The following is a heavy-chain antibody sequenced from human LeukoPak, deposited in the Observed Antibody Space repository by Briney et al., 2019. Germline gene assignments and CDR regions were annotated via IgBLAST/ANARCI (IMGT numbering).Heavy chain of an antibody. J-gene: IGHJ4*02. D-gene: IGHD3-22*01. CDR2: ISYDGSNK. Sequence: PGRSLRLSCAASGFTFSSYAMHWVRQAPGKGLEWVAVISYDGSNKYYADSVKGRFTISRDNSKNTLFLQMNSLRAEDTAVYYCAKDRSFFNYYDSSGFDYWGQGTLVTVSS. CDR1: GFTFSSYA. V-gene: IGHV3-30-3*01. CDR3: AKDRSFFNYYDSSGFDY.